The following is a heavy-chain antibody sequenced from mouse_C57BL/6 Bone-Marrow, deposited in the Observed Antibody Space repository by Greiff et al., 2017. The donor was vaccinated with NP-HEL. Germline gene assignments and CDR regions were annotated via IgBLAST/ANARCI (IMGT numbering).Heavy chain of an antibody. Sequence: EVQLQQSGPELVKPGASVKIPCKASGYTFTDYNMDWVKQSHGKSLEWIGDINPNNGGTIYNQKFKGKATLTVDKSSSTAYMELRSLTSEDTAVYYCARWAYGKRTGYFDYGGQGTTLTVSS. V-gene: IGHV1-18*01. J-gene: IGHJ2*01. D-gene: IGHD2-1*01. CDR2: INPNNGGT. CDR3: ARWAYGKRTGYFDY. CDR1: GYTFTDYN.